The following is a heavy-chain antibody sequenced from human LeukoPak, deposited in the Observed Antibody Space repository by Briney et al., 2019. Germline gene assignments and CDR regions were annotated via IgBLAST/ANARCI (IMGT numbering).Heavy chain of an antibody. CDR2: ISSSGSTI. V-gene: IGHV3-11*04. Sequence: PGGSLRLSCAASGFTFSDYYMSWIRQAPGKGLEGVSSISSSGSTIYYADSVKGRFTISRDNAKNSLYLQMNSVRAEDTAVYYCARDRVGVSAYDSLFDYWGQGTLVTVSS. CDR1: GFTFSDYY. D-gene: IGHD5-12*01. J-gene: IGHJ4*02. CDR3: ARDRVGVSAYDSLFDY.